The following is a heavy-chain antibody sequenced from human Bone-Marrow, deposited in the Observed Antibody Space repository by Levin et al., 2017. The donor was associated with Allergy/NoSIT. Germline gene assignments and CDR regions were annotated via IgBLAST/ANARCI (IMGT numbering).Heavy chain of an antibody. V-gene: IGHV3-48*02. D-gene: IGHD2-15*01. CDR3: ARLRGGYCSGGSCSSAFDI. Sequence: GGSLRLSCAASGFTFSSYSMNWVRQAPGKGLEWVSYISSSSSTIYYAESVKGRFTISRDNAKNSLYLQMNSLRDEDTAVYFCARLRGGYCSGGSCSSAFDIWGQGTMVTVSS. CDR1: GFTFSSYS. J-gene: IGHJ3*02. CDR2: ISSSSSTI.